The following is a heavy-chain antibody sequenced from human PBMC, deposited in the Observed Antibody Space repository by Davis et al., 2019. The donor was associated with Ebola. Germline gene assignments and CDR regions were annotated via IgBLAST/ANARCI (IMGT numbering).Heavy chain of an antibody. V-gene: IGHV4-34*01. J-gene: IGHJ6*02. CDR1: GGSFSGYY. CDR3: ASGLVSGGGYYGMAV. CDR2: LDHSGST. D-gene: IGHD2-8*01. Sequence: PSETLSLTCAVYGGSFSGYYWSWIRQPPGKGLEWIGELDHSGSTNYTPSLKSRVTISVDTSKNQFSLQLSSVTAADTAVYFCASGLVSGGGYYGMAVWGQGTTVTVSS.